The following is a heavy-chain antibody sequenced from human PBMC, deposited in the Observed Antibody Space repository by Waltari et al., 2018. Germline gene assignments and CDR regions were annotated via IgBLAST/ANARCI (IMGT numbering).Heavy chain of an antibody. D-gene: IGHD2-15*01. CDR3: ARGDIVIVPAADNWFDP. CDR2: INNNTGKT. Sequence: QVQLVQSGSEMKKPGASVKVSCKASGYTFINYGVTWLRQSPGQGLEWMGWINNNTGKTTYAQGFTGRFVFSSDTSVNTAYLQISNLKTEDTAVYYCARGDIVIVPAADNWFDPWGQGTLVTVSS. V-gene: IGHV7-4-1*02. CDR1: GYTFINYG. J-gene: IGHJ5*02.